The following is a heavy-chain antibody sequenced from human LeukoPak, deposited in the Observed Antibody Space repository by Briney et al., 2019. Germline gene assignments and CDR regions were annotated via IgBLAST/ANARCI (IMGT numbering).Heavy chain of an antibody. CDR1: GFTFSSYG. CDR2: IRYDGSNK. J-gene: IGHJ3*02. D-gene: IGHD2-15*01. CDR3: AKGLERIVVLDDPGAFDI. Sequence: PGGSLRLSCAASGFTFSSYGMHWVRQAPGKGLEWVTFIRYDGSNKYYADSVKGRFTISRDNSKNTLYLQMNSLRAEDTAVYYCAKGLERIVVLDDPGAFDIWGQGTMVTVSS. V-gene: IGHV3-30*02.